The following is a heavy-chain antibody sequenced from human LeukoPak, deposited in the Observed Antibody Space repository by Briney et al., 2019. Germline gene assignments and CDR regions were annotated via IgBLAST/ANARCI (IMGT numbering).Heavy chain of an antibody. CDR1: GVTISNYY. V-gene: IGHV4-59*01. CDR2: IPYSGTT. J-gene: IGHJ4*02. Sequence: SETLSLTCTVSGVTISNYYWSWIRQPPGKRLEWIGCIPYSGTTYYNASLKTRVTISVDTSKNQFSLKLTSVTAADTAVYYCARVTSPSSFASSGYYPLDYWGQGILVTVSS. D-gene: IGHD3-22*01. CDR3: ARVTSPSSFASSGYYPLDY.